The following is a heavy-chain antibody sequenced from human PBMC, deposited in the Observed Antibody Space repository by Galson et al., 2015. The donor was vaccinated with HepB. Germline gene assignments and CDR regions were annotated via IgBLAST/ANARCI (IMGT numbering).Heavy chain of an antibody. Sequence: SLRLSCAASGFTVSSNYMSWVRQAPGKGLEWVSVIYSGGSTYYADSVKGRFTISRHNSKNTLYLQMNSLRAEDTAVYYCARGRAAAGTARFDYWGQGTLVTVSS. CDR2: IYSGGST. V-gene: IGHV3-53*04. J-gene: IGHJ4*02. CDR1: GFTVSSNY. CDR3: ARGRAAAGTARFDY. D-gene: IGHD6-13*01.